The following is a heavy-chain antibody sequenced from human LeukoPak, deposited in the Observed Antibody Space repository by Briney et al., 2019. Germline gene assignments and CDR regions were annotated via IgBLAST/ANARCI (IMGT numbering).Heavy chain of an antibody. V-gene: IGHV3-30*04. CDR2: ISYDGSNT. J-gene: IGHJ4*02. D-gene: IGHD6-13*01. CDR3: AKDLRYSSSWYFDY. Sequence: GGSLRLSCAASGFTFTGFSIHWVRQPPGKGLEWVALISYDGSNTYYADSVEGRFTISRDNSKNTLYLQMNSPRAEDTPVYYCAKDLRYSSSWYFDYWGQGTLVTVSS. CDR1: GFTFTGFS.